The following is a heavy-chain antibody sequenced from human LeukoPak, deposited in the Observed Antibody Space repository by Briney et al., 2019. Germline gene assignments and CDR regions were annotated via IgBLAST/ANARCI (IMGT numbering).Heavy chain of an antibody. J-gene: IGHJ4*02. D-gene: IGHD3-22*01. CDR1: GLTFSSHW. Sequence: PGGSLRLSCAASGLTFSSHWMHWVRQAPGKGLVWVSRITNDGSSTTYADSVKGRFTISRDNAKNMLYLQVNSLRAEDTAVYYCARSDYDSSGYFDFWGQGTLVAVSS. V-gene: IGHV3-74*01. CDR2: ITNDGSST. CDR3: ARSDYDSSGYFDF.